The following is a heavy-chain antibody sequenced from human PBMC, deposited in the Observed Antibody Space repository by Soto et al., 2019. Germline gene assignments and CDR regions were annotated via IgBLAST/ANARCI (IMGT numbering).Heavy chain of an antibody. CDR3: ARGEGGESGYSYYEGNTLYYFDY. CDR1: GFTFSSYS. D-gene: IGHD5-18*01. Sequence: EVQLVESGGGLVQPGGSLRLSCAASGFTFSSYSMNWVRQAPGKGLEWVSYISSSSSTIYYADSVKGRFTISRDNAKNSLYLQMNSLRAEDTAVYYCARGEGGESGYSYYEGNTLYYFDYWGQGTLVTVSS. V-gene: IGHV3-48*01. J-gene: IGHJ4*02. CDR2: ISSSSSTI.